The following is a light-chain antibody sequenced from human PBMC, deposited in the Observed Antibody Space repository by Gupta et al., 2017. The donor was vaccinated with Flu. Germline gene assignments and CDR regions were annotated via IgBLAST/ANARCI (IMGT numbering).Light chain of an antibody. V-gene: IGLV2-14*01. Sequence: SALTQPASVSGSPAQSLTISCTGTSSDVGGYNYVSWYQQHPGKAPKLMIYEVSNRPSGVSNRFSGSKYGNTASLTISGLQAEDEADYYCSSYTSSSTPYVFGTGTKVTVL. CDR3: SSYTSSSTPYV. J-gene: IGLJ1*01. CDR2: EVS. CDR1: SSDVGGYNY.